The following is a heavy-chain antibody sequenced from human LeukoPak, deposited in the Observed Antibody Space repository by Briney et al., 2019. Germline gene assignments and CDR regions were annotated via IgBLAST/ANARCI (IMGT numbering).Heavy chain of an antibody. CDR1: GFTVSSNY. Sequence: GGSLRLSCAASGFTVSSNYTTWVRQAPGKGLEWVSVISRGGTRSYADSVKGRFTISRDNSNNTVYVQMNSLRAEDTAVYYCASLNDYGSFFDYWGQGTLVTVSS. V-gene: IGHV3-66*01. J-gene: IGHJ4*02. D-gene: IGHD4-17*01. CDR2: ISRGGTR. CDR3: ASLNDYGSFFDY.